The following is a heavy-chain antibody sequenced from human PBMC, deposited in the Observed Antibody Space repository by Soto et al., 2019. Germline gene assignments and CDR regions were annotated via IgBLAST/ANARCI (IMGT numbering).Heavy chain of an antibody. Sequence: SETLSLTCAVYGGFVTSGSYSLSWIRQPPGKGLEWIGEMSHSVGTHFNPSLKSRVTIFVDTSKNHFSLKLSSVTDADTAVYYCARQVTYYFDSSGYPVSPFDFWGQGTLVTVSS. CDR3: ARQVTYYFDSSGYPVSPFDF. D-gene: IGHD3-22*01. J-gene: IGHJ4*02. CDR1: GGFVTSGSYS. V-gene: IGHV4-30-2*03. CDR2: MSHSVGT.